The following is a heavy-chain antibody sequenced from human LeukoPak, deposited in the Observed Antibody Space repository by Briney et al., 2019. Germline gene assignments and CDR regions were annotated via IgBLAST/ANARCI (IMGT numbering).Heavy chain of an antibody. CDR2: ISGYNGDT. CDR3: ARGAGHYDFWSGYYLGGYYYYMDV. V-gene: IGHV1-18*01. Sequence: ASVKVSCKVSGYSLTELAIHWVRQAPGKGLEWMGWISGYNGDTKYAQKFQGRVTITIDTPTSTAYMELSRLRSDDTAVYYRARGAGHYDFWSGYYLGGYYYYMDVWGKGTTVTVSS. J-gene: IGHJ6*03. D-gene: IGHD3-3*01. CDR1: GYSLTELA.